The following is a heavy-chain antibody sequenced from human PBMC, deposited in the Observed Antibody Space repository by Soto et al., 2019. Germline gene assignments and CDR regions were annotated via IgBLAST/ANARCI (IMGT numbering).Heavy chain of an antibody. CDR1: GFTFGSYW. CDR3: ARRRGDYVEY. Sequence: EVQLVESGGGLVQPGGSLRLSCAASGFTFGSYWMTWVRQAPGKGLEWVATINQDGNDRYYVDSVKGRFTISRDNAKNALYLHMNSLRAEDTAVYYCARRRGDYVEYWGQGTLVTVSS. J-gene: IGHJ4*02. V-gene: IGHV3-7*05. CDR2: INQDGNDR.